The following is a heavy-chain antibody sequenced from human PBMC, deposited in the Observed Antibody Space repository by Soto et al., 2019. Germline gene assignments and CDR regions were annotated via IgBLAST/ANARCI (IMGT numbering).Heavy chain of an antibody. CDR1: GGSISSSSYY. V-gene: IGHV4-39*01. CDR2: IYYSGST. D-gene: IGHD2-15*01. Sequence: NRSETLSLTCTVSGGSISSSSYYWGWIRQPPGKGLEWIGSIYYSGSTYYNPSLKSRVTISVDTSKNQFSLKLSSVTAADTAVYYCARGSGRARQDISAFDYWGQGTLDTVSS. CDR3: ARGSGRARQDISAFDY. J-gene: IGHJ4*02.